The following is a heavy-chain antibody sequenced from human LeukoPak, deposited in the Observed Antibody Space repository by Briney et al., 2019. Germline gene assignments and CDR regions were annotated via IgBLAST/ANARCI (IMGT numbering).Heavy chain of an antibody. J-gene: IGHJ6*02. CDR2: ISSSTGYT. CDR3: ARVGQEYYHGMDV. V-gene: IGHV3-11*06. Sequence: PGGSLRLSCAASGFTFSDYYMSWIRQAPGQGLEWVSYISSSTGYTNYADSVKGRFTISRDNAKNSLYLQMNSLRAEDTAVYYCARVGQEYYHGMDVWGQGTTVTVSS. CDR1: GFTFSDYY. D-gene: IGHD2/OR15-2a*01.